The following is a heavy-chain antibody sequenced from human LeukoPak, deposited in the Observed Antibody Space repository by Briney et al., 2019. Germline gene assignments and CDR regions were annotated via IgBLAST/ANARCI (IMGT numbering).Heavy chain of an antibody. CDR1: GYTFTGYY. CDR2: FDPEDGET. CDR3: ATEVVSVYYFDY. D-gene: IGHD3-22*01. Sequence: ASVKVSCKASGYTFTGYYMHWVRQAPGKGLEWMGGFDPEDGETIYAQKFQGRVTMTEDTSTDTAYMELSSLRSEDTAVYYCATEVVSVYYFDYWGQGTLVTVSS. J-gene: IGHJ4*02. V-gene: IGHV1-24*01.